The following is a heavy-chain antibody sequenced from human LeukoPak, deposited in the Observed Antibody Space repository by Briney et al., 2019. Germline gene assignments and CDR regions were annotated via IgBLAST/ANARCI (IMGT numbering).Heavy chain of an antibody. D-gene: IGHD5-18*01. CDR2: INTRSGNT. CDR1: EYTFINYA. V-gene: IGHV1-3*04. Sequence: GASVNVSCMASEYTFINYALHWVRQAPGQGLEWMGWINTRSGNTKYSEKFQGRVTITRDTSASTVYMELSSLRSEDTAVYYCAGTGYSYGLNYYYYYGMDVWGQGTTVTVSS. CDR3: AGTGYSYGLNYYYYYGMDV. J-gene: IGHJ6*02.